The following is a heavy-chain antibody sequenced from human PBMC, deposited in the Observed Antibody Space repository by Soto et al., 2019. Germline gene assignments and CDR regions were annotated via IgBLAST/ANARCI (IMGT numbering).Heavy chain of an antibody. CDR1: AFPFSSFA. V-gene: IGHV3-30-3*01. CDR3: ARDYYSDDSGRFDY. D-gene: IGHD3-22*01. J-gene: IGHJ4*02. CDR2: ILYDGSNK. Sequence: QVQLEEPGGGVAQPGGSLRLSCAVSAFPFSSFAMHWVRQAPDKGLEWVAKILYDGSNKYYADSVKGRFIISRDNSKNTLYLQMKSLRAEDTAVYCCARDYYSDDSGRFDYWGQGTLVTVSS.